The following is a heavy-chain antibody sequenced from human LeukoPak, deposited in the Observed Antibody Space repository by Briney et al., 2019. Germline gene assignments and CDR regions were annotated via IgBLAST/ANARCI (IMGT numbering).Heavy chain of an antibody. CDR3: ARGSYGDYYLWGDYYYMDV. D-gene: IGHD4-17*01. Sequence: GASVKVSCKASGYTFTSYGISWVRQAPGQGLEWMGWISAYNGNTNYAQKLQGRVTMTTDTSTNTAYMELRSLRSDDTAVYYCARGSYGDYYLWGDYYYMDVWGKGTTVTVSS. CDR2: ISAYNGNT. V-gene: IGHV1-18*01. J-gene: IGHJ6*03. CDR1: GYTFTSYG.